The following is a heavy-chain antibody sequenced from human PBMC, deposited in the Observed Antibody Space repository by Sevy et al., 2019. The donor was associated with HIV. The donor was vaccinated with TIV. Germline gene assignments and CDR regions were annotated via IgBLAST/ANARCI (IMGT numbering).Heavy chain of an antibody. D-gene: IGHD6-19*01. V-gene: IGHV1-69*13. CDR3: ARGGGNGWYYFDY. CDR1: GGTFSSCG. CDR2: IIPILGTV. J-gene: IGHJ4*02. Sequence: ASVKVSCKASGGTFSSCGISWVRQAPGQGLEWMGGIIPILGTVNYAQKFQGRVTITAYESTKTAYMELSSLRSEDTAVYYCARGGGNGWYYFDYWGQETLVTVSS.